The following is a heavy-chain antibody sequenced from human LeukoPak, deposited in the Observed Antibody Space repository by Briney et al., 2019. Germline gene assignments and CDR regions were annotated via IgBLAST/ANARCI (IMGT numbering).Heavy chain of an antibody. CDR3: AIKSDYGDYLGGDY. CDR2: ISSSGSTI. CDR1: GFTFSSYE. D-gene: IGHD4-17*01. V-gene: IGHV3-48*03. Sequence: GGSLRLSCAASGFTFSSYEMNWVRQAPGKGLEWVSYISSSGSTIYYADSVKGRFTISRDNAKNSPYLQMNSLRAEDTAVYYCAIKSDYGDYLGGDYWGQGTLVTVSS. J-gene: IGHJ4*02.